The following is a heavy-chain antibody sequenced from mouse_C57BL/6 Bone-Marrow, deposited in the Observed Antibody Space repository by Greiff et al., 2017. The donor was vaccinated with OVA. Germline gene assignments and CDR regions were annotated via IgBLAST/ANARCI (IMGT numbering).Heavy chain of an antibody. CDR1: GYAFSSSW. J-gene: IGHJ4*01. CDR3: ARARRSSYAMDY. CDR2: IYPGDGDT. Sequence: QVQLQQSGPELVKPGASVKISCKASGYAFSSSWMNWVKQRPGKGLEWIGRIYPGDGDTNYNGKFKGKATLTADKSSSTAYMQLSSLTSEDSAVYFCARARRSSYAMDYWGQGTSVTVSS. V-gene: IGHV1-82*01.